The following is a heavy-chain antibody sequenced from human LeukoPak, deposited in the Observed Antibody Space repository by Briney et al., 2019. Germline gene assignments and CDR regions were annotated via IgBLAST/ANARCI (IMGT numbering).Heavy chain of an antibody. J-gene: IGHJ4*02. Sequence: SETLSLTCAVYGGSFSGYYWSWIRQPPGKGLGWIGEINHSGSTNYNPSLKSRVTLSVDTSKNQFSLKLSSVTAADTAVYYCARGRRDGYNLKNFDYWGQGTLVTVSS. CDR2: INHSGST. V-gene: IGHV4-34*01. D-gene: IGHD5-24*01. CDR1: GGSFSGYY. CDR3: ARGRRDGYNLKNFDY.